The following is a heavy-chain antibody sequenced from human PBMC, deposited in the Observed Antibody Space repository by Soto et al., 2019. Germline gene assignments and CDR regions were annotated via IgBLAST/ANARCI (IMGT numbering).Heavy chain of an antibody. Sequence: SETLSLTCTVSGGSISSSSYYWGWIRQPPGKGLEWIGSIYYSGSTYYNPSLKSRVTISVDTSKNQFSLKLSSVTAADTAVYYCATAVVKIDYWGQGTLVTVSS. CDR1: GGSISSSSYY. J-gene: IGHJ4*02. V-gene: IGHV4-39*01. CDR3: ATAVVKIDY. D-gene: IGHD6-19*01. CDR2: IYYSGST.